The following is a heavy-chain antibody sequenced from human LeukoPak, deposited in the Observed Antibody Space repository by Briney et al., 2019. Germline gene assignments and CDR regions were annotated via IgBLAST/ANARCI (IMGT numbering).Heavy chain of an antibody. Sequence: SETLSLTCTVSGGSISSGDNYWSWIRQPPGKGLEWIGYIYYRGNAYYNPSLKSRVTISVDTSKNQFSLKLSSVTAADTAVYYCARTPVGYCSGGTCSNWLDPWGQGTLVTVSS. V-gene: IGHV4-30-4*08. D-gene: IGHD2-15*01. CDR3: ARTPVGYCSGGTCSNWLDP. CDR2: IYYRGNA. J-gene: IGHJ5*02. CDR1: GGSISSGDNY.